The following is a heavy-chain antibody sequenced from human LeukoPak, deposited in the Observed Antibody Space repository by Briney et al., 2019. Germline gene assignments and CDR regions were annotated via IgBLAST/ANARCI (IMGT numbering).Heavy chain of an antibody. CDR3: AKDITVGSSSYYGMDV. D-gene: IGHD6-13*01. CDR1: GFTFDDYA. Sequence: AGRSLRLSCAASGFTFDDYAMHWVRQAPGKGLEWVSGISWNSGSTGYADSVKGRFTISRDNAKNSLYLQMNSLRAEDTALYYCAKDITVGSSSYYGMDVWGQGTTVTVSS. CDR2: ISWNSGST. V-gene: IGHV3-9*01. J-gene: IGHJ6*02.